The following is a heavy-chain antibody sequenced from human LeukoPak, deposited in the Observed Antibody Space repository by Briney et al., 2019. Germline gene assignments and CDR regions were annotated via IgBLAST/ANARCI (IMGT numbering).Heavy chain of an antibody. CDR1: GAFIRGGGVY. CDR2: IYHSGTT. V-gene: IGHV4-30-2*01. J-gene: IGHJ3*02. Sequence: PSQTLSLTCTVSGAFIRGGGVYWGWIRQPPGKGLEWIGYIYHSGTTYYSPSLKSRVTISVDTSKNQFSLKLSSVTAADTAVYYCAREGVQRAFDIWGQGTMVTVSS. D-gene: IGHD3-10*01. CDR3: AREGVQRAFDI.